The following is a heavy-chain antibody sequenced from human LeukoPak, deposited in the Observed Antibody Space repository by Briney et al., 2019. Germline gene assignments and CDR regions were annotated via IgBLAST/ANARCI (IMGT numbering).Heavy chain of an antibody. CDR1: GFTFRNAW. Sequence: GGSLRLSCVASGFTFRNAWMSWIRQAPGKGLEWVGRIKSKTDGGTTDYAAPVKGRFTISRDDSKNTLYMQMNSLKTEDTAVYYCTTDYGSGSYYDRGFEYWGQGTLVTASS. J-gene: IGHJ4*02. V-gene: IGHV3-15*01. D-gene: IGHD3-10*01. CDR3: TTDYGSGSYYDRGFEY. CDR2: IKSKTDGGTT.